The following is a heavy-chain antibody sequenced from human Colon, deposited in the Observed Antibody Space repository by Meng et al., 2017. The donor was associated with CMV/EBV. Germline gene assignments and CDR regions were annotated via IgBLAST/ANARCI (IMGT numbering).Heavy chain of an antibody. CDR1: GYTFSSYG. Sequence: SGYTFSSYGTRWVRQAPGQGLEWMGWISTYNGNTDYAQKFQGRVTMTTDTLTSTAYMELTSLKSDDTAVFYCARAREVGYSAYDYYDFWGQGTLVTVSS. CDR3: ARAREVGYSAYDYYDF. CDR2: ISTYNGNT. J-gene: IGHJ4*02. D-gene: IGHD5-12*01. V-gene: IGHV1-18*01.